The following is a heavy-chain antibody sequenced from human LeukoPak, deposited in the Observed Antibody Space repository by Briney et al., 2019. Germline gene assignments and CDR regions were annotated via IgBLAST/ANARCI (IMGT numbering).Heavy chain of an antibody. CDR3: ARGHPGSPFDY. CDR2: INHSGST. J-gene: IGHJ4*02. CDR1: GGSFSGYY. Sequence: KPSETLSLTCAVYGGSFSGYYWSWIRQPPGKGLEWIWEINHSGSTNYNPSLKSRVTISVDTSKNQFSLKLGSVTAADTAVYYCARGHPGSPFDYWGQGTLVTVSS. D-gene: IGHD2-15*01. V-gene: IGHV4-34*01.